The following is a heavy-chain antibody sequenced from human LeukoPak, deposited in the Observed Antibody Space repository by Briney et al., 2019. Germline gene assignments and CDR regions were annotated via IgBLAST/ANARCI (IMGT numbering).Heavy chain of an antibody. J-gene: IGHJ4*02. V-gene: IGHV3-33*01. CDR1: GFTFNVYG. D-gene: IGHD3-16*01. CDR3: ARAVGRFYC. CDR2: IWNDGSNK. Sequence: RGSLRLSCAASGFTFNVYGIHWVRQAPGKGLEWVAVIWNDGSNKYYADSVKGRFTISRDNAKDTLYLQMNSLRVEDTAVYYCARAVGRFYCWGQGTLVTVSS.